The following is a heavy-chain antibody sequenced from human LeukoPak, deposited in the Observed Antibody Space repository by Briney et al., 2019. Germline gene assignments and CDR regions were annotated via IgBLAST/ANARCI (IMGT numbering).Heavy chain of an antibody. CDR3: ATSDPLNILTGYYRYYYYGMDV. V-gene: IGHV4-39*01. CDR1: GGSISSSSYH. Sequence: SETLSLTCTVSGGSISSSSYHWGWIRQPPGKGLEWIGSIYYSGSTYYNPSLKSRVTISVDTSKNQFSLKLSSVTAADTAVYYCATSDPLNILTGYYRYYYYGMDVWGQGTTVTVSS. CDR2: IYYSGST. D-gene: IGHD3-9*01. J-gene: IGHJ6*02.